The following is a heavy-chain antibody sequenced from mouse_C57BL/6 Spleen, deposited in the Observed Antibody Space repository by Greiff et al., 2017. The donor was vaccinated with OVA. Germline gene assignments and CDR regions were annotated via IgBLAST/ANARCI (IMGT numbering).Heavy chain of an antibody. D-gene: IGHD2-1*01. V-gene: IGHV1-64*01. CDR1: GYTFTSYW. CDR3: ARSHYGNNYFDY. CDR2: IHPNSGST. J-gene: IGHJ2*01. Sequence: QVQLQQPGAELVKPGASVKLSCKASGYTFTSYWMHWVKQRPGQGLEWIGMIHPNSGSTNYNEKFKSKATLTVDKSSSTAYMQLSSLTSEDSAVYYCARSHYGNNYFDYWGQGTTLTVSS.